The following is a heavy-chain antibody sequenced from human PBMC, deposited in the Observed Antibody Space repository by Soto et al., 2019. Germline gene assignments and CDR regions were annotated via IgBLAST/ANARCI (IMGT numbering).Heavy chain of an antibody. CDR1: GFTFSSYG. D-gene: IGHD3-10*01. CDR3: ANPPVRGVAAYGMDV. Sequence: GGSLRLSCAASGFTFSSYGMHWVRQAPGKGLEWVAVISYDGSNKYYADSVKGRFTISRDNSKNTLYLQMNSLRAEDTAVYYCANPPVRGVAAYGMDVWGQGTTVTVSS. J-gene: IGHJ6*02. V-gene: IGHV3-30*18. CDR2: ISYDGSNK.